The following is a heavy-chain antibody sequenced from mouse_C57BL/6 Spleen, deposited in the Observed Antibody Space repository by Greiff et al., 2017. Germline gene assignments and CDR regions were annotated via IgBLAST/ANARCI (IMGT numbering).Heavy chain of an antibody. CDR2: IHPNSGST. CDR1: GYTFTSYW. CDR3: ARTRYYYAMDY. J-gene: IGHJ4*01. V-gene: IGHV1-64*01. Sequence: QVQLQQSGAELVKPGASVKLSCKASGYTFTSYWMHWVKQRPGQGLEWIGMIHPNSGSTNYNEKFKSKATLTVDKSSSTAYMQLSSLTSEDSAVYYCARTRYYYAMDYWGQGTSVTVSS.